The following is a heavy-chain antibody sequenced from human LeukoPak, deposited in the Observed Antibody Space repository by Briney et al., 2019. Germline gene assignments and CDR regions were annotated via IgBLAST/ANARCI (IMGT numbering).Heavy chain of an antibody. V-gene: IGHV1-8*01. CDR1: GYTFTSYD. D-gene: IGHD6-19*01. J-gene: IGHJ4*02. Sequence: ASVKVSCKASGYTFTSYDINWVRQATGQGLEWMGWMNPNSGNTGCAQKFQGRVTMTRNTSISTAYMDLSSLRSEDTAVYYCARGSKGGSSGWYLNPFDYWGQGTLVTVSS. CDR3: ARGSKGGSSGWYLNPFDY. CDR2: MNPNSGNT.